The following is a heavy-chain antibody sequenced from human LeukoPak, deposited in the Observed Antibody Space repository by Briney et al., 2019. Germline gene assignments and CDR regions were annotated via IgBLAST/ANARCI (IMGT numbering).Heavy chain of an antibody. V-gene: IGHV1-69*05. D-gene: IGHD3-10*01. CDR1: GGTFSSYA. CDR2: IIPIFGTA. Sequence: VASVKVSCKASGGTFSSYAISWVRQAPRQGLEWMGGIIPIFGTANYAQKFQGRVTITTDESTSTAYMELSSLRSEDTAVYYCARGMVRGVPGPYFDYWGQGTLVTVSS. CDR3: ARGMVRGVPGPYFDY. J-gene: IGHJ4*02.